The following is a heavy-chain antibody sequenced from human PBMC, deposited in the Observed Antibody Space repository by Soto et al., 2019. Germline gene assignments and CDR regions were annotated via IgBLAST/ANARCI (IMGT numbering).Heavy chain of an antibody. Sequence: QVQLVQSGAEVKKPGSSVKVSCKASGGTFRSYSISWVRQAPGQGLEWMGGIIPIFDITNYAQKFQGRVTITADESTSTAYMELSGLGSDDTAVYYCARPDEGGYSSNHHYYYALDVWGQGTTVTV. V-gene: IGHV1-69*01. J-gene: IGHJ6*02. CDR3: ARPDEGGYSSNHHYYYALDV. D-gene: IGHD3-22*01. CDR2: IIPIFDIT. CDR1: GGTFRSYS.